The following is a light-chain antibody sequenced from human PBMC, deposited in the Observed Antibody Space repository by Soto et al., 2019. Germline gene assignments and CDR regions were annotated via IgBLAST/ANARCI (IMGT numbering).Light chain of an antibody. CDR1: SSDIGVYNY. V-gene: IGLV2-11*01. J-gene: IGLJ3*02. CDR2: DVS. Sequence: QSVLTQPRSVSGCPGQSVTISCTGTSSDIGVYNYVSWYQQYPGKAPKRMIYDVSIRPSGVPDRFSGSKSGNTASLTISGLQAEDEADYYCCAYAGSPWVFGGGTKVTVL. CDR3: CAYAGSPWV.